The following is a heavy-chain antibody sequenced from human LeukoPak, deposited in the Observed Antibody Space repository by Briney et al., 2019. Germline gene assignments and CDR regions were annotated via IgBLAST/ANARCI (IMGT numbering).Heavy chain of an antibody. J-gene: IGHJ4*02. Sequence: PGGSLRLSCAASGFTFSSYAMSWVRQAPGKGLEWVSAISGSGGSTYYADSVKGRFTISRDNSKNTLYLQMNSLRAENTAVYYCAKDQGVYEMATIEAGLDYWGQGTLVTVSS. V-gene: IGHV3-23*01. CDR2: ISGSGGST. CDR3: AKDQGVYEMATIEAGLDY. D-gene: IGHD5-24*01. CDR1: GFTFSSYA.